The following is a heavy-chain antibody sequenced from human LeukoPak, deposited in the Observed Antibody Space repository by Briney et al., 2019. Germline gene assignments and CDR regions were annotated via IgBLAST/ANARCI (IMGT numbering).Heavy chain of an antibody. CDR3: ASTYYYGSGSSSTRQFDP. J-gene: IGHJ5*02. CDR1: GFTFSSYA. V-gene: IGHV3-30-3*01. D-gene: IGHD3-10*01. CDR2: ISYDGSNK. Sequence: GGSLRLSCAAPGFTFSSYAMHWVRQAPGRGLEWVAVISYDGSNKYYADSVKGRFTISRDNSKNTLYLQMNSLRAEDTAVYYCASTYYYGSGSSSTRQFDPWGQGTLVTVSS.